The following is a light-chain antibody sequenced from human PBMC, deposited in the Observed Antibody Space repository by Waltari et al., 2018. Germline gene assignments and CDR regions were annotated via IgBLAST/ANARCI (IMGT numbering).Light chain of an antibody. CDR2: GAV. CDR3: QQSYKAPLT. J-gene: IGKJ2*01. Sequence: DIQMTQSPSALSASVGDRVAITCRASQPISIYLTWYQQIPGKAPNLLIYGAVNLQDGVPSRFTGSGSGIDFTLTISSLHPEDFGTYYCQQSYKAPLTFGQGTMLQIK. V-gene: IGKV1-39*01. CDR1: QPISIY.